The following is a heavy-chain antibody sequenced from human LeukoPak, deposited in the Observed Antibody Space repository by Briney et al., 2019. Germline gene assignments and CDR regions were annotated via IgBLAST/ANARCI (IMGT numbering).Heavy chain of an antibody. Sequence: KSSETLSLTCTVSSASVANYYWNWIRQPPGKGLEWIGYSLYSGSPMYNPSLKSRVTISIDTSKNQFSLKLSSVIAADTAVYYCASMHCGGDCYSWSNAFDIWGQGTMVTVSS. D-gene: IGHD2-21*02. CDR2: SLYSGSP. J-gene: IGHJ3*02. CDR1: SASVANYY. V-gene: IGHV4-59*02. CDR3: ASMHCGGDCYSWSNAFDI.